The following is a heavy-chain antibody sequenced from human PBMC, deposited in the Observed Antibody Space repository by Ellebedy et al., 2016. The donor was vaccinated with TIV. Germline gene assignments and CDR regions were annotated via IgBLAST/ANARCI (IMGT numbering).Heavy chain of an antibody. CDR1: GFTFSSHS. Sequence: GGSLRLSXEGSGFTFSSHSMSWVRQAPGKGLEWVSAIGGSGPGTFYADSVKGRFTISRDNAKNVLYLQLNSLRVEDTAVYYCAKRGPDIEIAPNSMAPKLDYWGQGTLVTVSS. V-gene: IGHV3-23*01. CDR2: IGGSGPGT. D-gene: IGHD2-15*01. J-gene: IGHJ4*02. CDR3: AKRGPDIEIAPNSMAPKLDY.